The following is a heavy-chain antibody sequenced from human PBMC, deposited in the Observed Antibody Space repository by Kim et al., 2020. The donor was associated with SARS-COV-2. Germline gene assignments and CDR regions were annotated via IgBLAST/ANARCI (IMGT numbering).Heavy chain of an antibody. Sequence: GGSLRLSCAASGFTFRNYALHWVRQAPGKGPEWVSVISYDGTNKYYADSVKGRFTISRDNPKDTLYLHMNSLGIDDTALYCCATDLAQWLASRYFYRMDVWGQGNTVTVSS. CDR3: ATDLAQWLASRYFYRMDV. J-gene: IGHJ6*02. CDR1: GFTFRNYA. CDR2: ISYDGTNK. V-gene: IGHV3-30-3*01. D-gene: IGHD6-19*01.